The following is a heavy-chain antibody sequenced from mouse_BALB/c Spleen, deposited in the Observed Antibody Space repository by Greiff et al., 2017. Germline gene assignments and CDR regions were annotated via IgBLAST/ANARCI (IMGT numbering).Heavy chain of an antibody. CDR1: GYTFTSYV. V-gene: IGHV1-14*01. Sequence: EVKLLESGPELVKPGASVKMSCKASGYTFTSYVMHWVKQKPGQGLEWIGYINPYNDGTKYNEKFKGKATLTSDKSSSTAYMELSSLTSEDSAVYYCARGAGSSSYYAMDYWGQGTSVTVSS. CDR2: INPYNDGT. J-gene: IGHJ4*01. D-gene: IGHD1-1*01. CDR3: ARGAGSSSYYAMDY.